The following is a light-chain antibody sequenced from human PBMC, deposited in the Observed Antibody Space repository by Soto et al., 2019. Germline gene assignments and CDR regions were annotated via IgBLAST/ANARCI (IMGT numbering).Light chain of an antibody. CDR1: QDISNF. Sequence: DIQMTQSPSSLSASVGDRVTITCRASQDISNFLAWYQQIPGKAPKSLIYSASSLQSGVPSRFTGSGSGTEFTLTISGLQPDDFATYYFQHDDTYPITFGQGTRLENK. CDR2: SAS. V-gene: IGKV1-16*01. J-gene: IGKJ5*01. CDR3: QHDDTYPIT.